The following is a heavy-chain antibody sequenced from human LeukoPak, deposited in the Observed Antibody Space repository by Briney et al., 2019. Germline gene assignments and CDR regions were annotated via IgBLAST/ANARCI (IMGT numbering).Heavy chain of an antibody. Sequence: SETLSLTCAVYGGSFSGYYWGWIRQPPGKGLEWIGEINHSGSTNYNPSLKSRVTISVDTSKNQFSLKLSSVTAADTAVYYCARDPAAAGPDYWGQGTLVTVSS. CDR2: INHSGST. CDR1: GGSFSGYY. D-gene: IGHD6-13*01. V-gene: IGHV4-34*01. J-gene: IGHJ4*02. CDR3: ARDPAAAGPDY.